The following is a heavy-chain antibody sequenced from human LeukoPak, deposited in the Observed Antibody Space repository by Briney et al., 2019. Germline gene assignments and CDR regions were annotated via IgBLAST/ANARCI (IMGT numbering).Heavy chain of an antibody. V-gene: IGHV3-21*01. J-gene: IGHJ4*02. Sequence: GGSLRLSCAASGFTFSSYSMNWVRQAPGKGLEWVSSISSSSSYIYYADSVKGRFTISRDNAKNSLYLQMNSLKAEDTAVYYCARDLRGTAMVFDYWGQGTLVTVSS. D-gene: IGHD5-18*01. CDR1: GFTFSSYS. CDR2: ISSSSSYI. CDR3: ARDLRGTAMVFDY.